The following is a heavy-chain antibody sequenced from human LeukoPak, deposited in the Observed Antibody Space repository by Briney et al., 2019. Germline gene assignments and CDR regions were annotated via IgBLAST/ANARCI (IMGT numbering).Heavy chain of an antibody. CDR2: IIPIFGTA. CDR1: GGTFSSYA. D-gene: IGHD4-23*01. J-gene: IGHJ4*02. CDR3: ARDYGGNLFPTDF. Sequence: SVKVSCKASGGTFSSYAISWVRQAPGQELEWMGGIIPIFGTANYAQKFQGRVTITADESTSTAYMELSSLRSEDTAVYYCARDYGGNLFPTDFWGQGTLVTVSS. V-gene: IGHV1-69*13.